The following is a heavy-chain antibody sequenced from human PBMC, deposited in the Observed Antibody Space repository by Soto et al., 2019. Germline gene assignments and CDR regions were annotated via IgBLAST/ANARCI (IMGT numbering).Heavy chain of an antibody. CDR1: GFSLSTSGVG. Sequence: SGPTLVNPTQTLTLTCTFSGFSLSTSGVGVGWIRQPPGKALEWLALIYWNDDKRYSPSLKSRLTITKDTSKNQVVLTMTNMDPVDTATYYCAHTESPYCGGDCYSFGFDYWGQGTLVTVSS. CDR2: IYWNDDK. CDR3: AHTESPYCGGDCYSFGFDY. J-gene: IGHJ4*02. D-gene: IGHD2-21*02. V-gene: IGHV2-5*01.